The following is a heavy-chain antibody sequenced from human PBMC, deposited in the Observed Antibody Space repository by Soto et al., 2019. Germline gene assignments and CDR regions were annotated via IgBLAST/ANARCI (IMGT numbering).Heavy chain of an antibody. V-gene: IGHV1-46*01. CDR2: INPSGGST. CDR1: GYTFTSYY. CDR3: ATLLYSIAARPILAGPYYFAY. D-gene: IGHD6-6*01. J-gene: IGHJ4*02. Sequence: ASVKVSCKASGYTFTSYYMHWVRQAPGQGLEWMGIINPSGGSTSYAQKFQGRVTMTRDTSTSTVYMELSSLRSEDTAVYYCATLLYSIAARPILAGPYYFAYWGQGTPVTVSS.